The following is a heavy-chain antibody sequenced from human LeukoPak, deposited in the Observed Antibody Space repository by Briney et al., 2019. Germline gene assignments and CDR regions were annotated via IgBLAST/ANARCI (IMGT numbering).Heavy chain of an antibody. D-gene: IGHD4-17*01. CDR3: ARAFPFDDYGDPDAFDI. V-gene: IGHV4-30-4*08. CDR1: GVSMSSGASY. CDR2: IYYSGST. J-gene: IGHJ3*02. Sequence: SQTLSLTCTVSGVSMSSGASYWSWIRQHPGKGLEWIVNIYYSGSTYYNPSLKSRVTISVDRSKNQFSLKLTSVTAADTAVYYCARAFPFDDYGDPDAFDIWGQGTMVTVSS.